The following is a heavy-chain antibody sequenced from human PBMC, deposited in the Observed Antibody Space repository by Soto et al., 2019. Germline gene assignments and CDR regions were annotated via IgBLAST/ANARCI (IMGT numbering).Heavy chain of an antibody. V-gene: IGHV4-31*03. D-gene: IGHD3-22*01. CDR2: IYYSGST. CDR3: ARGPDSSGYYVCHY. J-gene: IGHJ4*02. Sequence: QVQLQESGPGLVKPSQTLSLTCTVSGGSISSGGYYWSWIRQHPGKGLEWIGYIYYSGSTYYNPSLKSRVTTSVVTFKNQFSLKLSSVTAADTAVYYCARGPDSSGYYVCHYWGQGTLVTVSS. CDR1: GGSISSGGYY.